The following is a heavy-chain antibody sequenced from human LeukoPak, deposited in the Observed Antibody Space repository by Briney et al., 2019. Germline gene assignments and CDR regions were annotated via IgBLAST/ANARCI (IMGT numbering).Heavy chain of an antibody. D-gene: IGHD2-2*01. CDR3: ATAKGYCSSTSCYDH. J-gene: IGHJ4*02. Sequence: ASVKVSCKVSGYTLTELSMHWVRQAPGKGLEWMGGFDPEDGETIYAQKFQGRVTMTEDTSTDTAYMELSSLRSEDTAVYYCATAKGYCSSTSCYDHWGQGTLVTVSS. CDR2: FDPEDGET. CDR1: GYTLTELS. V-gene: IGHV1-24*01.